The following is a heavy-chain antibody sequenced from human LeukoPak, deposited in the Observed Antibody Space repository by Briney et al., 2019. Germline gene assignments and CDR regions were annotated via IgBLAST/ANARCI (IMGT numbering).Heavy chain of an antibody. J-gene: IGHJ5*02. D-gene: IGHD3-10*01. CDR1: GFTFSSYS. Sequence: KPGGSLRLSCAASGFTFSSYSMNWVRQAPGKGLEWVSSISSSSSYIYYADSVKGRFTISRDNAKNSLYLQMNSLRAEDTAVYYCARGITMVRGVPPGWFDPWGQGTLVTVSS. CDR3: ARGITMVRGVPPGWFDP. CDR2: ISSSSSYI. V-gene: IGHV3-21*01.